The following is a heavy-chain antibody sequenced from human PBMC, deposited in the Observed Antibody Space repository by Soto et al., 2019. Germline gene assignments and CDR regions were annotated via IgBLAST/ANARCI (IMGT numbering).Heavy chain of an antibody. CDR1: GGSISSSNW. V-gene: IGHV4-4*02. J-gene: IGHJ6*02. CDR3: ARDNYSIAAAGIYSNYYYGMDV. D-gene: IGHD6-13*01. Sequence: SETLSLTCAVSGGSISSSNWWSWVRQPPGKGLEWIGEIYHSGSTNYNPSLKSRVTISVDKSKNQFSLKLSSVTAADTAVYYCARDNYSIAAAGIYSNYYYGMDVWGQGTTVTV. CDR2: IYHSGST.